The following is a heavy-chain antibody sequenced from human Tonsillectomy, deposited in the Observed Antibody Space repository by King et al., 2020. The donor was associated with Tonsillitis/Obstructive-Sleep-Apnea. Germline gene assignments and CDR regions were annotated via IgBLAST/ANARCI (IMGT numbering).Heavy chain of an antibody. J-gene: IGHJ5*02. CDR1: GASISSNDW. CDR3: TTNGAYCLDR. CDR2: ISRGGNT. V-gene: IGHV4-4*02. D-gene: IGHD2-21*01. Sequence: VQLQESGPGLVKSSGTLSLTCAVSGASISSNDWWSWVRQPPGKGLEWIGEISRGGNTNYNPSLKSRVAISIDNSTNRFSLELTSVTAADTAVYYCTTNGAYCLDRWGQGTLVTVSS.